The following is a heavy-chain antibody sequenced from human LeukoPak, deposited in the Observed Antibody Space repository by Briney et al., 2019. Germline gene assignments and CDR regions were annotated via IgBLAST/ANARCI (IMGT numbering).Heavy chain of an antibody. CDR3: AKYEAVAGTPYYFDY. CDR2: ISWNSGSI. D-gene: IGHD6-19*01. CDR1: GFTFDDYA. J-gene: IGHJ4*02. Sequence: PGRSLRLSCAASGFTFDDYAMHWVRQAPGKGLEWVSGISWNSGSIGYAGSVKGRFTISRDNAKNSLYLQMNSLRAEDTAVYYCAKYEAVAGTPYYFDYWGQGTLVTVSS. V-gene: IGHV3-9*01.